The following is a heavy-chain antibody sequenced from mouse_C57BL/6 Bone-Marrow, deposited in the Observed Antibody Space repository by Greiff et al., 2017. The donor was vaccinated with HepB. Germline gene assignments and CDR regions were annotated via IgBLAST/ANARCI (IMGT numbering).Heavy chain of an antibody. J-gene: IGHJ3*01. D-gene: IGHD1-1*01. CDR1: GYTFTSYG. V-gene: IGHV1-81*01. CDR2: IYPRSGNT. Sequence: MQLQQSGAELARPGASVKLSCKASGYTFTSYGISWVKQRTGQGLEWIGEIYPRSGNTYYNEKFKGKATLTADKSSSTAYMELRSLTSEDSAVYFCARSGILRYQAWFAYWGQGTLVTVSA. CDR3: ARSGILRYQAWFAY.